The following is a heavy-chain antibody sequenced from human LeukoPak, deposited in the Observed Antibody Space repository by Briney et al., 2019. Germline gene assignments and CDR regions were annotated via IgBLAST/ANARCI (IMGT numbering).Heavy chain of an antibody. V-gene: IGHV4-59*01. J-gene: IGHJ4*02. CDR1: GGSICSYY. D-gene: IGHD6-13*01. CDR3: ARVTGYVMEDYFDY. CDR2: IYYSGST. Sequence: SETLSLTCTVSGGSICSYYWSWIRQPPGKGLEWIGYIYYSGSTNYNPSLKSRATISVDTSKNQFSLRLSSVTAADTAVYYCARVTGYVMEDYFDYWGQGTLVTVSS.